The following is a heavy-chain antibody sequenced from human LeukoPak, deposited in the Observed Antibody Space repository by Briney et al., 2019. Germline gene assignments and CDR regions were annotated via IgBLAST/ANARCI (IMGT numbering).Heavy chain of an antibody. CDR2: IRYDGSNK. D-gene: IGHD2-2*01. J-gene: IGHJ4*02. V-gene: IGHV3-30*02. CDR1: GFTFNSYG. CDR3: AKGRGTSWTFDY. Sequence: GGSLRLSCAASGFTFNSYGMHWVRQAPGKGLDWVAFIRYDGSNKYYAASVKGRFTISRDDSKNTLYLQMNSLRAEDTAVYYCAKGRGTSWTFDYWGQGTLVTVSS.